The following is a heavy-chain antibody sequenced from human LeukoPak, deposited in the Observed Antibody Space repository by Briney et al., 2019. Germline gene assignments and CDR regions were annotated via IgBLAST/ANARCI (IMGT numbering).Heavy chain of an antibody. CDR2: ISSSSSYI. D-gene: IGHD5-12*01. J-gene: IGHJ4*02. V-gene: IGHV3-21*01. CDR3: ARDGIIVATIPFDY. CDR1: GFTFSSYS. Sequence: GGSLRLSCAASGFTFSSYSMNWVRQAPGKGLEWVSSISSSSSYIYYADSVKGRFTISRDNAKNSLYLQMNSLRAEDTAVYYCARDGIIVATIPFDYWGQGTLVTVSS.